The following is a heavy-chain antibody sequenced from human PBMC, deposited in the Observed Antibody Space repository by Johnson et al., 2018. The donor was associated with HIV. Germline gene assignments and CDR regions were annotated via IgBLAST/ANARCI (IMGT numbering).Heavy chain of an antibody. Sequence: EKLVESGGGLVQPGGSLRLSCAASGFTVSSNYMSWVRQAPGKGLEWVSVIYSGGSTYYADSVKGRFTISRDNSKNKPYLQMNSLRAEDTAVYYCARGPGGFGAFDIWGQGTMVTVSS. CDR3: ARGPGGFGAFDI. CDR2: IYSGGST. V-gene: IGHV3-66*02. J-gene: IGHJ3*02. D-gene: IGHD2-8*02. CDR1: GFTVSSNY.